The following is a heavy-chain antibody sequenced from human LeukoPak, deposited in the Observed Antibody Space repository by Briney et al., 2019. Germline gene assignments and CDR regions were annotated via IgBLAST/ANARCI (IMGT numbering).Heavy chain of an antibody. D-gene: IGHD4-17*01. J-gene: IGHJ3*02. CDR3: ARNQDYGVYNSVGAFDI. V-gene: IGHV3-33*01. CDR1: GFTFSSYG. CDR2: IWYDGSNK. Sequence: GGSLRLSCAASGFTFSSYGMHWVRQAPGKGLEWEAVIWYDGSNKYYADSVKGRFTISRDNSKNTLYLQMNSLRAEDTAVYYCARNQDYGVYNSVGAFDIWGQGTMVTVSS.